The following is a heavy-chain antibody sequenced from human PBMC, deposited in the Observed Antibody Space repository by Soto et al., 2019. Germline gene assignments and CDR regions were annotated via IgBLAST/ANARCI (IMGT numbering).Heavy chain of an antibody. Sequence: EVQLVESGGGLVQPGGSLRLSCAASGFTFSSYWMSWVRQAPGKGLEWVANIKQDGSEKYYVDSVKGRFTISRDNAKNSLYLQMNSLRAEDTAVYYCARDRPNSSSWSWFDPWGQGTLVTVSS. CDR1: GFTFSSYW. CDR2: IKQDGSEK. J-gene: IGHJ5*02. V-gene: IGHV3-7*05. D-gene: IGHD6-13*01. CDR3: ARDRPNSSSWSWFDP.